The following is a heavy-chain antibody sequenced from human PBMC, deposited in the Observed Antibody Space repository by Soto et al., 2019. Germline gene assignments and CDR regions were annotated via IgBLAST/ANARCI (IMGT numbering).Heavy chain of an antibody. D-gene: IGHD2-21*02. Sequence: QVQLVQSGAEEKKPGASVKVSCKASGYTFTSYAMHWVRQAPGQRLEWMGWINAGNGNTKYSQKFQGRVTITRDTSASTAYIELSSLRSEDTAVYYCARSMVVVTALDYWGQGTLVTFSS. CDR1: GYTFTSYA. CDR2: INAGNGNT. J-gene: IGHJ4*02. CDR3: ARSMVVVTALDY. V-gene: IGHV1-3*05.